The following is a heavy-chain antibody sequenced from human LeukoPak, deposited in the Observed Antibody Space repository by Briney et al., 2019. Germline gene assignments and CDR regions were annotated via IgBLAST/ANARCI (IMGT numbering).Heavy chain of an antibody. CDR3: ARPDTD. J-gene: IGHJ4*02. V-gene: IGHV4-39*01. D-gene: IGHD3-22*01. Sequence: SQTLSLTCTVFGGSITSTTYFWGWIRQPPGKGLECIGIIYYSGTTYYNPSLKNRVTISVDTSTNQPSLKLTSVTAADTAIYYCARPDTDWGQGTLVTVSS. CDR1: GGSITSTTYF. CDR2: IYYSGTT.